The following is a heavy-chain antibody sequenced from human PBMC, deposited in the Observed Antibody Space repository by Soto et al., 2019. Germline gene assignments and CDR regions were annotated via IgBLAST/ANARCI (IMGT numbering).Heavy chain of an antibody. CDR2: ISSSSSYI. CDR1: GFTFSSYS. CDR3: ARDASNYDSSGYYAY. V-gene: IGHV3-21*01. J-gene: IGHJ4*02. Sequence: GGSLRLSCAASGFTFSSYSMNWVRQAPGKGLEWVSSISSSSSYIYYADSVKGRFTISRDNAKNSPYLQMNSLRAEDTAVYYSARDASNYDSSGYYAYWGQGTLVTVSS. D-gene: IGHD3-22*01.